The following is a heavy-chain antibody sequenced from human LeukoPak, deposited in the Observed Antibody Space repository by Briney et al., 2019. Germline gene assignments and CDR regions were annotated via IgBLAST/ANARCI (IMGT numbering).Heavy chain of an antibody. CDR3: ARLVSALGSDY. D-gene: IGHD2-2*01. Sequence: PRGSLRLSCAASGFTFSSYSMNWVRQAPGKGLEWVSSISSSSSYIYYADSVKGRFTISRDNAKNSLYLQMNSLRAEDTAVYYCARLVSALGSDYWGQGTLVTVSS. J-gene: IGHJ4*02. CDR1: GFTFSSYS. V-gene: IGHV3-21*01. CDR2: ISSSSSYI.